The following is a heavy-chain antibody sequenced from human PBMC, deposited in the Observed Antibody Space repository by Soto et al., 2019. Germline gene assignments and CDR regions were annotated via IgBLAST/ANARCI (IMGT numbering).Heavy chain of an antibody. J-gene: IGHJ4*02. V-gene: IGHV4-59*01. Sequence: SETLSLTCAVYGGSFSGYYWSWIRQPPGKGLEWVGYIYYAGSTSYNPSLRGRVTISVDTSKNQFSLKLSSVTAADTAVYYCARRYGASFDYWGQGTLVTVSS. CDR2: IYYAGST. D-gene: IGHD4-17*01. CDR1: GGSFSGYY. CDR3: ARRYGASFDY.